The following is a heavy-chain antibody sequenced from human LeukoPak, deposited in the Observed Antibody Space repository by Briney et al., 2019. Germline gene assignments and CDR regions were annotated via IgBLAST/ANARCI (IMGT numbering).Heavy chain of an antibody. J-gene: IGHJ4*02. CDR1: GYTFTRYG. Sequence: ASVKVSCKASGYTFTRYGISWVRQAPGQGLEWMGWISAYNGNTNYAQKLQGRVTMTTDTSTSTAYMELRSLRSDDTAVYYCARTPYYDFWSGYSDYWGQGTLVTVSS. CDR3: ARTPYYDFWSGYSDY. V-gene: IGHV1-18*01. D-gene: IGHD3-3*01. CDR2: ISAYNGNT.